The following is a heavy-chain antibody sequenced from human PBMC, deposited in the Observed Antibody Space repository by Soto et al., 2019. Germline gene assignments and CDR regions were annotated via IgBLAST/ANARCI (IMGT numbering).Heavy chain of an antibody. CDR1: GDSINSSY. Sequence: SETLSLTCAVSGDSINSSYWSWIRQPPGKRLEWIGNIYYTGTTTYNPSLDSRVTMSVDTSKNQFSLKLNSVDAAATAVYYCAKYRRTEAEGFTLDYWGRGTLVTVSS. J-gene: IGHJ4*02. D-gene: IGHD6-13*01. V-gene: IGHV4-59*01. CDR3: AKYRRTEAEGFTLDY. CDR2: IYYTGTT.